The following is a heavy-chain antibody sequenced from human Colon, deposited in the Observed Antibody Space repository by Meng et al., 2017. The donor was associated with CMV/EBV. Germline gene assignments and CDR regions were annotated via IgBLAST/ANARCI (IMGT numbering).Heavy chain of an antibody. CDR2: IIPMFGSP. D-gene: IGHD6-13*01. Sequence: QGQLVQSGAWVKKPGSSVKVSLKASGGTFDTSTFNWVRQAPGQGLEWMGGIIPMFGSPSYSQKFRGRVTITADELEVNSLRSEDTAVYYCARGKQAGFDLWGQGTLVTVSS. J-gene: IGHJ5*02. CDR3: ARGKQAGFDL. CDR1: GGTFDTST. V-gene: IGHV1-69*12.